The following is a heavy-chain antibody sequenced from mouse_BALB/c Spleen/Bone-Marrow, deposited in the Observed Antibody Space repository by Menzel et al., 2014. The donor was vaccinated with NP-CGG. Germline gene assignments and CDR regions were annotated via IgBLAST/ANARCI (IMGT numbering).Heavy chain of an antibody. J-gene: IGHJ4*01. Sequence: VQLPQSGAELVKPGASVKLSCTASGFNIKDTYMHWVKQRPDQGLEWIGRIDPANGNTKYDPKFQGKATITADTSSNTAYLQLSSLTSEDTDVYYCARNGYYVYCYAMDYWGQGTSVTVSS. CDR1: GFNIKDTY. D-gene: IGHD2-3*01. CDR2: IDPANGNT. V-gene: IGHV14-3*02. CDR3: ARNGYYVYCYAMDY.